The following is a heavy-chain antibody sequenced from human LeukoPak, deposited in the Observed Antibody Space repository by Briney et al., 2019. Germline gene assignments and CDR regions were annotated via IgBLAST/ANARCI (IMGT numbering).Heavy chain of an antibody. Sequence: VASVKVSCKASGYAFTGYYMHWVRQAPGQGLEWMGWINPNSGGTNYAQKFQGRVTMTRDTSISTAYMELSRLRSDDTAVYYCARVGQQLALDMDVWGKGTTVTVSS. CDR3: ARVGQQLALDMDV. J-gene: IGHJ6*03. CDR2: INPNSGGT. D-gene: IGHD6-13*01. CDR1: GYAFTGYY. V-gene: IGHV1-2*02.